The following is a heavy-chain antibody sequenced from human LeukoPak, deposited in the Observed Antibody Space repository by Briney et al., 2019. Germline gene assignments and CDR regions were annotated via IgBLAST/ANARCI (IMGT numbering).Heavy chain of an antibody. CDR1: GGSISGYY. J-gene: IGHJ4*02. D-gene: IGHD6-13*01. CDR2: IYPSGST. Sequence: TSETLSLTXTVSGGSISGYYWSWLRQPAGKGVEWIGLIYPSGSTNYNPSLKSRVTMSIDTSKNQFSLNLSSVAAADTAAYYCARISGSSLDYWGQGTLVTVSS. CDR3: ARISGSSLDY. V-gene: IGHV4-4*07.